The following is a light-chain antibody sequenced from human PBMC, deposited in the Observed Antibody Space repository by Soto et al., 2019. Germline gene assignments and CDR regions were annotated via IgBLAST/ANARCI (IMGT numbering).Light chain of an antibody. J-gene: IGKJ3*01. V-gene: IGKV4-1*01. CDR1: QSVIYSSNNRNY. CDR2: WAS. CDR3: QQYYGTPFT. Sequence: DIVLTQSPDSLAVSLGERATINCKSSQSVIYSSNNRNYLSWYQQKPGQPPKLLIYWASTRESGVPDRFSGSGSGTDFTLTISSLQADDVAIYYCQQYYGTPFTFGPGTKVDLK.